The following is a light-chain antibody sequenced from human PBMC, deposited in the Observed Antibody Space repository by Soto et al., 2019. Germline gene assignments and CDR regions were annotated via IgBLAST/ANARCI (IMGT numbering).Light chain of an antibody. CDR1: QSVRSDY. CDR3: QQYGSSPKT. V-gene: IGKV3-20*01. J-gene: IGKJ1*01. Sequence: EIVLTQSPGILSLSPGERATLSCRASQSVRSDYLAWFQQKPGQAPRLLIYGASTRAAGIPDRFSGSGSGTDFTLTITRLEPEDFAVYYCQQYGSSPKTFGQGTKVDIK. CDR2: GAS.